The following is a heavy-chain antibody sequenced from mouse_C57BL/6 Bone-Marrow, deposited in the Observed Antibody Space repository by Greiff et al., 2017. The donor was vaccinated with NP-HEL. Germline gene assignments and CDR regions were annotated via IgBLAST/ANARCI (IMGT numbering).Heavy chain of an antibody. J-gene: IGHJ2*01. CDR2: IFPGSGST. D-gene: IGHD1-1*01. Sequence: QVQLKESGPELVKPGASVKISCKASGYTFTDYYINWVKQRPGQGLEWIGWIFPGSGSTYYNEKFKGKATLTVDKSSSTAYMLLSSLTSEDSAVYFCARSYYYGSSYCYWGQGTTLTVSS. V-gene: IGHV1-75*01. CDR1: GYTFTDYY. CDR3: ARSYYYGSSYCY.